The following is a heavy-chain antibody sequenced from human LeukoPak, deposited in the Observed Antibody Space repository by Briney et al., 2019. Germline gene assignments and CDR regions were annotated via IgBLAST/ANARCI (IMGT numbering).Heavy chain of an antibody. V-gene: IGHV1-46*01. D-gene: IGHD1-14*01. CDR3: AGGIPDEGFDP. CDR2: INPSGGST. Sequence: ASVTVSCTASGYTFTSYYMHWVRQAPGQGLEWMGIINPSGGSTSYAQKFQGRVTMTRDTSTSTVYMELSSLRSEDTAVYCCAGGIPDEGFDPWGQGTLVTVSS. CDR1: GYTFTSYY. J-gene: IGHJ5*02.